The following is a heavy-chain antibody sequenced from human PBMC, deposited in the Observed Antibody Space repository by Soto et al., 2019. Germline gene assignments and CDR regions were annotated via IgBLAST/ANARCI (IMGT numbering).Heavy chain of an antibody. V-gene: IGHV3-30*18. J-gene: IGHJ4*02. CDR2: ISYDGSNK. D-gene: IGHD5-12*01. Sequence: GGSLRLSCAASGFTFSSYGMHWVRQAPGKGLEWVAVISYDGSNKYYADSVKGRFTISRDNSKNTLYLQMNSLRAEDTAVYYCAKAMREVATIFDYWGQGTLVTVSS. CDR3: AKAMREVATIFDY. CDR1: GFTFSSYG.